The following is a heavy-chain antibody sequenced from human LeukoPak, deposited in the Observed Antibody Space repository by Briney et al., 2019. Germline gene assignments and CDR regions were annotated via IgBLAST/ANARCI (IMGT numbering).Heavy chain of an antibody. CDR2: IYYSGST. D-gene: IGHD3-10*01. CDR3: ARDRGSQGYYYGMDV. CDR1: GGSISSSSYY. V-gene: IGHV4-39*02. J-gene: IGHJ6*02. Sequence: SETLSLTCTVSGGSISSSSYYWGWIRQPPGKGLEWIGSIYYSGSTYYNPSLESRVTISVDTSKNQFSLKLSSVTAADTAVYYCARDRGSQGYYYGMDVWGQGTTVTVSS.